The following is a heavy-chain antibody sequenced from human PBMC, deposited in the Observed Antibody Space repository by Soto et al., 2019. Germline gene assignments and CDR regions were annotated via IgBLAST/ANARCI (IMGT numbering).Heavy chain of an antibody. J-gene: IGHJ4*02. CDR2: ISGSSDHT. D-gene: IGHD6-19*01. V-gene: IGHV3-23*01. CDR3: AKATYSSGWRYYFDF. CDR1: GFAFSNYA. Sequence: LRLSCAASGFAFSNYALSWVRQAPGKGLEWVSAISGSSDHTFYADSVKGRFTISRDNSKSTLYLQVNSMRAEDTAVYYCAKATYSSGWRYYFDFWGQGTQVTVSS.